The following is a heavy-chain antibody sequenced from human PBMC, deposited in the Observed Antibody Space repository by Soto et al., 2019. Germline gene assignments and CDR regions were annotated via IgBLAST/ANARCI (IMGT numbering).Heavy chain of an antibody. V-gene: IGHV3-11*04. CDR3: ARDPPIVINYYDSSGYPEDY. D-gene: IGHD3-22*01. CDR1: GVTFSDYY. Sequence: PGGSLTLSFAASGVTFSDYYISSIRQAPGKGLEWVSYISSSGSTIYYADSVKGRFTISRDNAKNSLYLQMHSLRADDTAVYYCARDPPIVINYYDSSGYPEDYWGQGTLVTVSS. CDR2: ISSSGSTI. J-gene: IGHJ4*02.